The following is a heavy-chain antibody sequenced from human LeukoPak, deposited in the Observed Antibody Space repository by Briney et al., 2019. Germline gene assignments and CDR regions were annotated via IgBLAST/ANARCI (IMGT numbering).Heavy chain of an antibody. V-gene: IGHV3-7*01. J-gene: IGHJ6*03. D-gene: IGHD6-19*01. CDR2: IKQDGSEK. CDR1: GFTFSSYS. CDR3: ARVDYSSGWYYYYYYMDV. Sequence: GGSLRLSCAASGFTFSSYSMNWVRQAPGKGLEWVANIKQDGSEKYYVDSVKGRFTISRDNAKNSLYLQMNSLRAEDTAVYYCARVDYSSGWYYYYYYMDVWGKGTTVTISS.